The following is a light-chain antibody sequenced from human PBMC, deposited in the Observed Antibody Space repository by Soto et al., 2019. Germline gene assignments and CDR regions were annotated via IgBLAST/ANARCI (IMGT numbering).Light chain of an antibody. V-gene: IGKV3-20*01. J-gene: IGKJ1*01. CDR2: GAS. CDR3: QQYGSSWT. CDR1: QSVSSGY. Sequence: DIVLTQSAGTLSLCPGERGNLXCRASQSVSSGYVAWYQQKPGQAPRLLIYGASSRDTGITERFSGSGYGKDFNITISILEPEDFAVYECQQYGSSWTFGQGTKVDIK.